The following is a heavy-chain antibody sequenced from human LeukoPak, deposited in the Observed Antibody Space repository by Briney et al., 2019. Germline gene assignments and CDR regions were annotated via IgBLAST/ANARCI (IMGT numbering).Heavy chain of an antibody. D-gene: IGHD4-17*01. V-gene: IGHV1-8*03. CDR2: INPNTGDR. J-gene: IGHJ4*02. CDR3: ARTTSLTASGYDY. Sequence: ASLKVSCKASGYTFTNYHINWVRQAPGQGLEWMGWINPNTGDRGYAQKFQGRVSITSDTSISTAYRELGSLRSEDTAVYFCARTTSLTASGYDYWGQGTLVTVSS. CDR1: GYTFTNYH.